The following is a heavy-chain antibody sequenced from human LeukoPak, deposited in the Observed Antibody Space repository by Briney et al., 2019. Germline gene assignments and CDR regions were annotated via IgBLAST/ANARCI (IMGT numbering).Heavy chain of an antibody. CDR1: RFTFSSYA. Sequence: GGSLRLSCAASRFTFSSYAMSWVRQAPGKGLEWVAYMSQDGSEIYYVDSVKGRFIISRDNAKNSLYLQMNSLRAEDTAVYYCARGVYAFDVWGQGTLITVSS. J-gene: IGHJ3*01. V-gene: IGHV3-7*01. CDR2: MSQDGSEI. D-gene: IGHD2-8*01. CDR3: ARGVYAFDV.